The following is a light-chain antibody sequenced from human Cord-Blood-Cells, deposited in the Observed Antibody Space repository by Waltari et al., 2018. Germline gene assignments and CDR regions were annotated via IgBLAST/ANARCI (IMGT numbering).Light chain of an antibody. Sequence: DIQLTQSPSFLSASVGDRVTITCRASQGISSYLAWYQQKPGKAPKLLIYAASTLQSGVPSRFSGSGSGTEFTLTISSLQPEDFATYYCQQLNSYFGQGTQLEIK. CDR3: QQLNSY. J-gene: IGKJ5*01. CDR2: AAS. V-gene: IGKV1-9*01. CDR1: QGISSY.